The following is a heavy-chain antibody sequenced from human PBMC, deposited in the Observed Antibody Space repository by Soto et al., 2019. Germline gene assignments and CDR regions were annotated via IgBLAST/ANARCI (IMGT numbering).Heavy chain of an antibody. D-gene: IGHD3-3*01. J-gene: IGHJ4*02. CDR3: AKNGVFWSGYLGQ. V-gene: IGHV5-51*01. CDR2: IYPGDSDT. Sequence: PGESLKISCNGSGYIFTSYWIGWGRQMPGKGLEWMGIIYPGDSDTRYSPSFQGQVTISADKSISTAYLQMNSMRAEDTAVYYCAKNGVFWSGYLGQWGLGTLVTVSS. CDR1: GYIFTSYW.